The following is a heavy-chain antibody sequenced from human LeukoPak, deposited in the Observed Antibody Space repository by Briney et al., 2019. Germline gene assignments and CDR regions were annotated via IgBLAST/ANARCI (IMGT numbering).Heavy chain of an antibody. Sequence: PGGSLRLSCVASGFTFSNYNINWVRQAPGKGLEWLSYISSGSSTIHYADSVKGRFTISRDNAKNSLYLQMNSLRGEDTAVYYCARAVSGYIYGYGYWGQGTLVTVSS. CDR1: GFTFSNYN. D-gene: IGHD5-18*01. CDR2: ISSGSSTI. CDR3: ARAVSGYIYGYGY. V-gene: IGHV3-48*01. J-gene: IGHJ4*02.